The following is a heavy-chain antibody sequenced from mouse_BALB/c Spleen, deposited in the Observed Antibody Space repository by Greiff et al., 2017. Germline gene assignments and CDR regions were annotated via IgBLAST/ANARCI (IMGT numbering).Heavy chain of an antibody. CDR3: ARCPDGNYFMDY. CDR1: GDSITSGY. Sequence: EVKLMESGPSLVKPSQTLSLTCSVTGDSITSGYWNWIRKFPGNKLEYMGYISYSGSTYYNPSLKSRISITRDTSKNQYYLQLNSVTTEDTATYYCARCPDGNYFMDYWGQGTSVTVSS. J-gene: IGHJ4*01. CDR2: ISYSGST. D-gene: IGHD2-1*01. V-gene: IGHV3-8*02.